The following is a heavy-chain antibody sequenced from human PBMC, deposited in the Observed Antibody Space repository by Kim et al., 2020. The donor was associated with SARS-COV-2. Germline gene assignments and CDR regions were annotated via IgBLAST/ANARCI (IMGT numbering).Heavy chain of an antibody. Sequence: ASVKVSCKASGYTFTSYDINWVRQATGQGLEWMGWMNPNSGNTGYAQKFQGRVTMTRNTSISTAYMELSSLRSEDTAVYYCARVYYDSSGYYSIHYWGQGTLVTVSS. D-gene: IGHD3-22*01. J-gene: IGHJ4*02. CDR2: MNPNSGNT. CDR3: ARVYYDSSGYYSIHY. CDR1: GYTFTSYD. V-gene: IGHV1-8*01.